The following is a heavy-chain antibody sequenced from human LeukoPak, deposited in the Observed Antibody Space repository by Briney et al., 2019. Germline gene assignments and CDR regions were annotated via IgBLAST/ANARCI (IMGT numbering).Heavy chain of an antibody. D-gene: IGHD3-16*02. CDR2: IYSGGST. CDR3: AKDRRLRLGELSLYLDY. V-gene: IGHV3-66*01. CDR1: AFSAGSNY. Sequence: GGSLRLSCAASAFSAGSNYMTWVRQAPGKGLEWVSLIYSGGSTYYADSVKGRFTISRDNSKNTLYLQMNSLRAEDTAVYYCAKDRRLRLGELSLYLDYWGQGTLVTVSS. J-gene: IGHJ4*02.